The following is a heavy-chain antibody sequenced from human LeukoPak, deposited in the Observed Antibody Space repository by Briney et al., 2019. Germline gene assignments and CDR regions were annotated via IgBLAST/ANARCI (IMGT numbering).Heavy chain of an antibody. CDR3: AREMDYYDSRGYDY. CDR2: IYYSGST. Sequence: SETLSLTCTVSGGSISSSSYYWGWIRQPPGKGLEWIGSIYYSGSTNYNPSLKSRVTISVDTSKNQFSLKLSSVTAADTAVYYCAREMDYYDSRGYDYWGQGTLVTVSS. D-gene: IGHD3-22*01. V-gene: IGHV4-39*07. CDR1: GGSISSSSYY. J-gene: IGHJ4*02.